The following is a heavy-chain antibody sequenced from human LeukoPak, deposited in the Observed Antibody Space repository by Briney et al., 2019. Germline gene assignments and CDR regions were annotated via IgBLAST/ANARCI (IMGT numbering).Heavy chain of an antibody. CDR1: GYTFTSYA. J-gene: IGHJ5*02. D-gene: IGHD2-2*01. V-gene: IGHV7-4-1*02. Sequence: GASVKVSCKASGYTFTSYAMNWVRQAPGQGPEWMGWISTNTGNPTYAQGFTGRFVFSLDTSVSTAYLQISSLKAEDTAVYYCARAGCSSTSCYEAPYNWFDPWGQGTLVTVSS. CDR2: ISTNTGNP. CDR3: ARAGCSSTSCYEAPYNWFDP.